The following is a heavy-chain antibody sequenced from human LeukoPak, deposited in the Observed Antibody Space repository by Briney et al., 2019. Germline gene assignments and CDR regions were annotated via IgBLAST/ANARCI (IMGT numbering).Heavy chain of an antibody. V-gene: IGHV4-30-4*01. CDR3: ARVGYYSKAFDI. CDR2: IYYSGST. Sequence: SETLSLTCTVSGGSISSGDYYWSWIRQPPGKGLEWIGYIYYSGSTYYNPSLKSRVTISVDTSKNQFSLKLSSVTAADTAVYYCARVGYYSKAFDIWGQGTMVTVSS. CDR1: GGSISSGDYY. J-gene: IGHJ3*02. D-gene: IGHD3-10*01.